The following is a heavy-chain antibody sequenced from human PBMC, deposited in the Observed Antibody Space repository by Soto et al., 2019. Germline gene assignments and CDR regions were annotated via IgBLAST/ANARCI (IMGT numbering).Heavy chain of an antibody. Sequence: GGSLRLSCAASGFTFSIYAMSWVRQAPGKGLEWVSAISGSGSSTYYAHSLKGRFTISRDNSKNPLYLQMNSLRAEDTAVYYCAKFSTAPSNASPWGQGTLVTVSS. D-gene: IGHD2-21*02. CDR2: ISGSGSST. CDR3: AKFSTAPSNASP. CDR1: GFTFSIYA. J-gene: IGHJ5*02. V-gene: IGHV3-23*01.